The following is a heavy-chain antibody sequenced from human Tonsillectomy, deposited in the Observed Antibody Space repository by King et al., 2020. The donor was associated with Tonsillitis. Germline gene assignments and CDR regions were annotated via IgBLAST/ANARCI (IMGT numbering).Heavy chain of an antibody. Sequence: VQLVESGGGLVQPGGSLRLSCLASGFSFRDTSMHWVRQTPGKGLEYVSVVNTKGDKTYYADSVRDRFTVSRDNSKNMVYLQMSSLRAEDTGVYYCAKDCRGLNICDFWGRGTPVTVSS. J-gene: IGHJ4*02. D-gene: IGHD2/OR15-2a*01. CDR1: GFSFRDTS. CDR3: AKDCRGLNICDF. V-gene: IGHV3-64D*06. CDR2: VNTKGDKT.